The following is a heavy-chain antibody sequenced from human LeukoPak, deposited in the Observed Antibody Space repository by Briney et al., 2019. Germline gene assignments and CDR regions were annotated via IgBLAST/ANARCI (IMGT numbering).Heavy chain of an antibody. V-gene: IGHV4-4*09. CDR3: ASTRRAAVAGRFDS. J-gene: IGHJ4*02. CDR1: GASMNSNY. CDR2: IYHSGNT. Sequence: SETLSLTCNVSGASMNSNYWSWIRQPPGKGLEWIGYIYHSGNTNYSPSLESRVTMSVDESKNQFSLRVHFVSAADTAVYYCASTRRAAVAGRFDSWGQGTLVTVSS. D-gene: IGHD6-19*01.